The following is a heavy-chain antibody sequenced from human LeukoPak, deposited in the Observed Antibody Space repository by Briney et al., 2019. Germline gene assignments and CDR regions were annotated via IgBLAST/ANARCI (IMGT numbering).Heavy chain of an antibody. V-gene: IGHV3-23*01. D-gene: IGHD3-22*01. J-gene: IGHJ3*02. CDR2: ISNSDANT. Sequence: GGSLRLSCVASGFTFSSYAMSWVRQALGKGLEWVSTISNSDANTYYADSVKGRFTISRDNAKNSLYLQMNSLRAEDTALYYCAKAGGSGYYNDAFDIWGQGTMVTVSS. CDR3: AKAGGSGYYNDAFDI. CDR1: GFTFSSYA.